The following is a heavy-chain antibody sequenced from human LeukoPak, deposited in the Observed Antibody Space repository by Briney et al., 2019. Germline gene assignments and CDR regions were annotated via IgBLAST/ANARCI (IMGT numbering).Heavy chain of an antibody. J-gene: IGHJ3*02. Sequence: ASVTVSCTASGYTFTSYGISWVRQAPGQGLGWMGWISAYNGNTNYAQKLQGRVTMTTDTSTSTAYMELRSLRSDDTAVYYCARDTPHYYDSSGDDAFDIWGQGTMVTVSS. CDR1: GYTFTSYG. CDR3: ARDTPHYYDSSGDDAFDI. D-gene: IGHD3-22*01. CDR2: ISAYNGNT. V-gene: IGHV1-18*01.